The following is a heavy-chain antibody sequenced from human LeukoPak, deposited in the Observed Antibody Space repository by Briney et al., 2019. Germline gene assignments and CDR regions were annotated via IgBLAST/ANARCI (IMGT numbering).Heavy chain of an antibody. CDR2: ISAYNGNT. Sequence: ASVKVSCKASGYTFTSYGISWVRQAPGQGLEWMGWISAYNGNTNYAQKLQGRVTMTTDTSTSTAYMELRSLRSDDTAVYYCARDQWATMVRGVTPDYYYYGMGVWGQGTTVTVSS. J-gene: IGHJ6*02. CDR1: GYTFTSYG. V-gene: IGHV1-18*01. CDR3: ARDQWATMVRGVTPDYYYYGMGV. D-gene: IGHD3-10*01.